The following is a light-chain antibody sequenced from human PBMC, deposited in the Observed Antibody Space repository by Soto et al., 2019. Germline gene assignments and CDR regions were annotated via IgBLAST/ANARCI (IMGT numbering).Light chain of an antibody. CDR2: AAS. CDR1: QVISTS. CDR3: QQLFDSPIT. J-gene: IGKJ5*01. Sequence: DIQLTQSPSFLSPSRGDSVTITCRASQVISTSLAWYQVKPGKAPKLLIYAASTLESGVPSRFSATVSGTEFSLTITSLQPEDFATYYCQQLFDSPITFGQGTRLEIK. V-gene: IGKV1-9*01.